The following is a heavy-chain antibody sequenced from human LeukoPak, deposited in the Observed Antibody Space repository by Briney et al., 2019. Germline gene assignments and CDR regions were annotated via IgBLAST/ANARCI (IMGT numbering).Heavy chain of an antibody. CDR2: ISYDGSNK. Sequence: GGSLRLSCAASGFTFSSYGMHWVRQAPGKGLEWVAVISYDGSNKYYADSVKGRFTISRDNSKNTLYLQMNSLRAEDTAVYYCAKDFVGYYDILTGYYKDYYYYCMDVWGKGATVTVSS. CDR1: GFTFSSYG. D-gene: IGHD3-9*01. V-gene: IGHV3-30*18. J-gene: IGHJ6*04. CDR3: AKDFVGYYDILTGYYKDYYYYCMDV.